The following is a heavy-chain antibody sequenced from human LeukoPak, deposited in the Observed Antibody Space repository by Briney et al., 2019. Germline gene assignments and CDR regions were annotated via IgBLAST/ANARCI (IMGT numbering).Heavy chain of an antibody. J-gene: IGHJ4*02. CDR2: INHSGST. CDR3: ARDPYSSSSGSDY. CDR1: GGSFSGYY. V-gene: IGHV4-34*01. Sequence: ASETLSLTCAVYGGSFSGYYWSWIRQPPGKGLEWIGEINHSGSTNYNPSLKSRVTISVDTSKNQFSLKLSSVTAADTAVYYCARDPYSSSSGSDYWGQGTLVTVSS. D-gene: IGHD6-6*01.